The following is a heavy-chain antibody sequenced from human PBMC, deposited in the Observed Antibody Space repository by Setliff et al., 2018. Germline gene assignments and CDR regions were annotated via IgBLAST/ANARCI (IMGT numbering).Heavy chain of an antibody. V-gene: IGHV4-39*01. D-gene: IGHD2-15*01. Sequence: PSETLSLTCAGYSGSFSGYYWGWIRQPPGKGLEWIGSIYYSGTTYYNPSLQSRVSVSRDTSQNRFSLEVTSVTATDTAMYYCARLHGYGSGGRCYGYYTFDIWGQGTMVTVSS. CDR1: SGSFSGYY. J-gene: IGHJ3*02. CDR2: IYYSGTT. CDR3: ARLHGYGSGGRCYGYYTFDI.